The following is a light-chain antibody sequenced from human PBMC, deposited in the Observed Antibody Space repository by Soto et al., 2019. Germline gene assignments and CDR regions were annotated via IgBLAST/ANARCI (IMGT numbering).Light chain of an antibody. CDR2: SNN. V-gene: IGLV1-44*01. CDR1: SSNIGSNT. CDR3: VAWDDSLNGYVV. Sequence: QSVLTQPPSASGTPGQRVTISCSGSSSNIGSNTVNWYQQLPGTAPKLVIYSNNQRPSGVPDRFSGSKSGTSASLAISGLLSEDEADYYCVAWDDSLNGYVVFGGGTKLTVL. J-gene: IGLJ2*01.